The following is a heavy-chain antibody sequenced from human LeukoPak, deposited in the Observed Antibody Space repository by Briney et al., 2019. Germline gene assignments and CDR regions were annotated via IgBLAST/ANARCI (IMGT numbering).Heavy chain of an antibody. CDR3: ARRDGPYFDY. J-gene: IGHJ4*02. CDR2: VSYSGGA. V-gene: IGHV4-59*08. CDR1: GGSISSYY. Sequence: SETLSLTCTVSGGSISSYYWSWIRQPPGKGLEWIGYVSYSGGANYNPSLKSRVTVSLDTSKNQFSLKLRSVTAADTAMYHCARRDGPYFDYWGQGTLVTVSS.